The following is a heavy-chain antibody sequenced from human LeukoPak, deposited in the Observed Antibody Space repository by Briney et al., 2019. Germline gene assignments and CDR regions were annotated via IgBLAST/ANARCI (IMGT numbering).Heavy chain of an antibody. CDR2: IYYTGST. V-gene: IGHV4-59*12. D-gene: IGHD1-26*01. J-gene: IGHJ4*02. Sequence: PSETLSLTCAVSGDSISSDYWSWVRQPPGKGLEWIGYIYYTGSTNYNPSLKSRVTMSVDTSKNQFSLKLSSVTAADTAVYYCARVGSYRRDFDYWGQGTLVTVPS. CDR1: GDSISSDY. CDR3: ARVGSYRRDFDY.